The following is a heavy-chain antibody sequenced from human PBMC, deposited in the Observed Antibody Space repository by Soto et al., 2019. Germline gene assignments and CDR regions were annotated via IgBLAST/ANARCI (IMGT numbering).Heavy chain of an antibody. CDR2: FDPEDGET. Sequence: ASVKVSCKASGYRFSSYAIQWVRQAPGQRLEWMGGFDPEDGETIYAQKFQGRVTMTEDTSTDTAYMELSSLRSEDTAVYYCAKAPITMIVVVIYFQHWGQGTLVTVS. CDR3: AKAPITMIVVVIYFQH. V-gene: IGHV1-24*01. J-gene: IGHJ1*01. D-gene: IGHD3-22*01. CDR1: GYRFSSYA.